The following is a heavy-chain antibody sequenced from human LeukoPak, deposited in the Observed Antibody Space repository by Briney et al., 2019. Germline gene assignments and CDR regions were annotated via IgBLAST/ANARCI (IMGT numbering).Heavy chain of an antibody. Sequence: SETLSLTCAVYGGSFSGYYWSWIRQPPGKGLEWIGEINHSGSTNYNPSLKSRVTISVDTSKNQFSLKLSSVTAADTAVYYCARGLRYSYGYIGAFDIWGQGTMVTVSS. V-gene: IGHV4-34*01. CDR1: GGSFSGYY. CDR3: ARGLRYSYGYIGAFDI. J-gene: IGHJ3*02. CDR2: INHSGST. D-gene: IGHD5-18*01.